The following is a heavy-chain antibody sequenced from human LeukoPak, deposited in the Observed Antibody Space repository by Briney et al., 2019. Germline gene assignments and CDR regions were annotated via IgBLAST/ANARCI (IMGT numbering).Heavy chain of an antibody. V-gene: IGHV4-59*01. CDR3: ASGRGSYLFDY. CDR2: IYYSGST. CDR1: GGSISSYY. J-gene: IGHJ4*02. Sequence: SETLSLTCTVSGGSISSYYWSWIRQPPGKGLEWIGYIYYSGSTNYNPSLKSRVTISVDTSKNQFSLKLSSVTAADTAVYYRASGRGSYLFDYWGQGTLVTVSS. D-gene: IGHD1-26*01.